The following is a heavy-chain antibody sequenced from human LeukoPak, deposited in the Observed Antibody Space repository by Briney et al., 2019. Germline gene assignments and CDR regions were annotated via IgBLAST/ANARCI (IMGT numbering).Heavy chain of an antibody. CDR1: GGSISSGGYY. CDR2: IYYSGST. Sequence: SQTLSLTCTASGGSISSGGYYWSWIRQHPGKGLEWIGYIYYSGSTYYNPSLKSRVTISVDTSKNQFSLKLSSVTAADTAVYYCARARAYYDSSVDWFDPWGQGTLVTVSS. V-gene: IGHV4-31*03. D-gene: IGHD3-22*01. CDR3: ARARAYYDSSVDWFDP. J-gene: IGHJ5*02.